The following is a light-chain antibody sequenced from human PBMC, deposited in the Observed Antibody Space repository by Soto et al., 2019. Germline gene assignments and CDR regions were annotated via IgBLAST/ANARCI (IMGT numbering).Light chain of an antibody. J-gene: IGLJ1*01. CDR1: SSDVGGYNY. V-gene: IGLV2-14*01. CDR2: DVG. CDR3: SSYTSSSTLV. Sequence: QSALTHPASVSGSPGQSITISCTGTSSDVGGYNYVSWYQQHPGKAPKLMIYDVGNRPSGVSNRFSGSKSGNTASLTISGLQAEDEADYYCSSYTSSSTLVFGTGTKVTVL.